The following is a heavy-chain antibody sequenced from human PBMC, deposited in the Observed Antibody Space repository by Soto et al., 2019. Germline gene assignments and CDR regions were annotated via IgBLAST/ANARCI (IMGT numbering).Heavy chain of an antibody. J-gene: IGHJ4*02. CDR1: GFTFSSYA. V-gene: IGHV3-30*18. D-gene: IGHD3-22*01. CDR2: ISNDGTNK. CDR3: AKVADSSGYYHFDY. Sequence: QVQLVESGGGVVQPGRSLRLSCAASGFTFSSYAMHWVRQTPGKGLEWVAVISNDGTNKYYADSVKGRLTISRDNSESTLYLQMSSLIPEDTAVYYCAKVADSSGYYHFDYWGQGTLVTVSS.